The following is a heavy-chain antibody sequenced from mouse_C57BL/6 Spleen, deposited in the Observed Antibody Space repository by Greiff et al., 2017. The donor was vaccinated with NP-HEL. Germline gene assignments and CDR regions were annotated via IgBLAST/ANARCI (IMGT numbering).Heavy chain of an antibody. CDR3: ARDRWGAMDY. Sequence: EVKVVESGGGLVKPGGSLKLSCAASGFTFSSYTMSWVRQTPEKRLEWVATISGGGGNTYYPDSVKGRFTISRDNAKNTLYLQMSSLRSEDTALYYCARDRWGAMDYWGQGTSVTVSS. J-gene: IGHJ4*01. CDR2: ISGGGGNT. V-gene: IGHV5-9*01. CDR1: GFTFSSYT. D-gene: IGHD2-3*01.